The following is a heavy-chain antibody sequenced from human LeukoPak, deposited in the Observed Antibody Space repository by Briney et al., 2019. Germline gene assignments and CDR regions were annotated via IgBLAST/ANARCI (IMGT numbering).Heavy chain of an antibody. Sequence: SVKVSCKASGGTFSSYAISWVRQAPGQGLEWMGRIIPILGIANYAQKFQGRVTITADKSTSTAYMELSSLRSEDTAVYYCARERADYGALFDYWGQGTLVTVSS. CDR3: ARERADYGALFDY. V-gene: IGHV1-69*04. CDR2: IIPILGIA. CDR1: GGTFSSYA. D-gene: IGHD4-17*01. J-gene: IGHJ4*02.